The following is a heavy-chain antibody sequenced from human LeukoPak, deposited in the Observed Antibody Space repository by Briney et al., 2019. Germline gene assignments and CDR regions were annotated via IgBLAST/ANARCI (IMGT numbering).Heavy chain of an antibody. CDR1: GGSISSGNYY. CDR2: TSYSGST. CDR3: AKGYGDYVGWFDP. J-gene: IGHJ5*02. Sequence: SETLSLTCTVSGGSISSGNYYWMWIRQPPGKGLEWIGHTSYSGSTSFNPSLKSRVTISVDTSKNQFSLKLSSVTAADTAVYYCAKGYGDYVGWFDPWGQGTLVTVSS. V-gene: IGHV4-61*01. D-gene: IGHD4-17*01.